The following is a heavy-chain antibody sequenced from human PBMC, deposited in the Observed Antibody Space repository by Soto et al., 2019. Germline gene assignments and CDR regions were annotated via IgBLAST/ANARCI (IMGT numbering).Heavy chain of an antibody. CDR1: SGSISGYY. CDR3: ARPVAVAGTFYFDY. V-gene: IGHV4-59*01. Sequence: TLSLTCAVSSGSISGYYWSWIRQPPGKGLEWIGYIHYSGSTKYHPSLKSRVTISIDTSKNQFSLNLSSVTAADTAVYYCARPVAVAGTFYFDYWGQGTLVTVSS. J-gene: IGHJ4*02. D-gene: IGHD6-19*01. CDR2: IHYSGST.